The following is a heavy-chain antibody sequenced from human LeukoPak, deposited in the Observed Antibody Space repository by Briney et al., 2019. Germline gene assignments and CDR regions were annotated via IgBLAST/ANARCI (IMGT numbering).Heavy chain of an antibody. CDR1: GFTFDDYA. V-gene: IGHV3-9*01. Sequence: GGSLRLSCAASGFTFDDYAMHWVRQAPGKGLEWVSGISWNSGSIGYADSVKGRFTISRDNAKNSLYLQMNSLRAEDTALYYCAKDIDGDYGGDNWFDPWGQGTLVTVSS. J-gene: IGHJ5*02. CDR3: AKDIDGDYGGDNWFDP. CDR2: ISWNSGSI. D-gene: IGHD4-23*01.